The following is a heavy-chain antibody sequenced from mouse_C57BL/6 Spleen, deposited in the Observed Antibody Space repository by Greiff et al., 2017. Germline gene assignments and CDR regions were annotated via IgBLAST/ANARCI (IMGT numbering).Heavy chain of an antibody. CDR1: GYTFTSYW. CDR2: IHPNSGST. J-gene: IGHJ2*01. Sequence: QVQLKQPGAELVKPGASVKLSCKASGYTFTSYWMHWVKQRPGQGLEWIGMIHPNSGSTNYNEKFKSKATLTVDKSSSTAYMQLSSLTSEDSAVYYCAREITTVVAPYYFDYWGQGTTLTVSS. D-gene: IGHD1-1*01. V-gene: IGHV1-64*01. CDR3: AREITTVVAPYYFDY.